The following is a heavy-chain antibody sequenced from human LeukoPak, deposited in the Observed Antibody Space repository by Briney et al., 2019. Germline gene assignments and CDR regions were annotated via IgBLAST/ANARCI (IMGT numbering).Heavy chain of an antibody. D-gene: IGHD1-1*01. J-gene: IGHJ4*02. CDR2: ILYSGTTT. CDR1: GGSISPYY. Sequence: PSETLSLTCTVSGGSISPYYWSWIRQTPGKGLEWIGYILYSGTTTNYNPFLKSRVTISVDTSKNQFSLKLSSVTAADTAVYYCARVGDWNDLVYWGQGTLVTVSS. CDR3: ARVGDWNDLVY. V-gene: IGHV4-59*01.